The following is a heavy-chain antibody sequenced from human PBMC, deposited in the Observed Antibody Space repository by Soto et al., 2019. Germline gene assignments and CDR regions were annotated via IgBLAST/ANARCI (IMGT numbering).Heavy chain of an antibody. CDR1: GFTFNSHG. V-gene: IGHV3-30*03. J-gene: IGHJ6*02. D-gene: IGHD2-2*01. CDR2: ISYEGSNN. CDR3: ARGAECQLLSLDYFYGMDV. Sequence: QVQLVEAGGGVVQPGRSLRLSCGASGFTFNSHGMHWVRQAPGKGLEWVAVISYEGSNNFYAESVMGRFTISRDNSKNTLYLQMNSLRRDDTAVYYCARGAECQLLSLDYFYGMDVWGQGTTVTVSS.